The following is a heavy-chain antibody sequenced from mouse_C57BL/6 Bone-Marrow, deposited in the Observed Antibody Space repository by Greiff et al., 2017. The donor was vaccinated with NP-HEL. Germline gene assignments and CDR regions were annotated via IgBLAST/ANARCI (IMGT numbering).Heavy chain of an antibody. J-gene: IGHJ2*01. CDR3: FYYGNVGY. CDR1: GYTFPSYW. V-gene: IGHV1-5*01. Sequence: VQLQQSGTVLARPGASVKMSCKTSGYTFPSYWMHWVKQRPGQGLGWMGAFYPGNSVTSYNQKLKGKTKLTAVTSASTAYMELSSLTNEDSAVYFCFYYGNVGYWGQGTTLTVSS. D-gene: IGHD2-1*01. CDR2: FYPGNSVT.